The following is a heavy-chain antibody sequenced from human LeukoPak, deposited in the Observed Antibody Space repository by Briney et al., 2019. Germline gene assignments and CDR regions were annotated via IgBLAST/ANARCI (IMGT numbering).Heavy chain of an antibody. CDR2: IRNDGINE. D-gene: IGHD1-26*01. Sequence: GGSLRLSCTASGFSISPFGIHWVRQAPGKGLEWVALIRNDGINEDYADSVKGRFTVSRDNSKNTVNLQMNSLRAEDTAVYYCARDVGAAGHDAFDIWGQGTMVTVSS. CDR3: ARDVGAAGHDAFDI. J-gene: IGHJ3*02. CDR1: GFSISPFG. V-gene: IGHV3-30*02.